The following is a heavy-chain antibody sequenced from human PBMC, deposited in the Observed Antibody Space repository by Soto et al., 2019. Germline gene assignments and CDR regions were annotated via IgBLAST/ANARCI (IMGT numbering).Heavy chain of an antibody. CDR1: GFTFSSYG. Sequence: GGSLRLSCAASGFTFSSYGMHWVRQAPGKGLEWVAVISYDGSNKYYADSVKVRFTISRDNSKNTLYLQMNSLRAEDTAVYYCARDWNYMDLDWFDPWGQGTLVTVSS. J-gene: IGHJ5*02. CDR2: ISYDGSNK. CDR3: ARDWNYMDLDWFDP. D-gene: IGHD1-7*01. V-gene: IGHV3-30*03.